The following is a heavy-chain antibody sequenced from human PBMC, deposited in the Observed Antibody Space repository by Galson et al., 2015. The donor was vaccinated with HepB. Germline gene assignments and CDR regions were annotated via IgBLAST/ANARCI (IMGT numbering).Heavy chain of an antibody. CDR1: GGTFSSYA. V-gene: IGHV1-69*04. D-gene: IGHD1-26*01. CDR2: IIPILGIA. J-gene: IGHJ6*02. Sequence: SVKVSCKASGGTFSSYAISWVRQAPGQGLEWMGRIIPILGIANYAQKFQGRVTITADKSTSTAYMELSSLRSEDTAVYYCAIPIIVGAHYYYYGMDVWGQGTTVTVSS. CDR3: AIPIIVGAHYYYYGMDV.